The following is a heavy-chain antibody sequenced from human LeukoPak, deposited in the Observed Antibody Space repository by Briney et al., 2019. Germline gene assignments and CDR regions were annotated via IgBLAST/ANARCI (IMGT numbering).Heavy chain of an antibody. Sequence: GGSLRLSCAASGFTFTSYGIHWVRQAPGKGLEWVAVIWYDGTNKYYADSVKGRFTISRDNSKNTVHLQMNSLRAEDTAVYYCARDVASHMGLANYFDYWGQGALVIVSS. CDR3: ARDVASHMGLANYFDY. CDR1: GFTFTSYG. V-gene: IGHV3-33*01. J-gene: IGHJ4*02. D-gene: IGHD2-2*01. CDR2: IWYDGTNK.